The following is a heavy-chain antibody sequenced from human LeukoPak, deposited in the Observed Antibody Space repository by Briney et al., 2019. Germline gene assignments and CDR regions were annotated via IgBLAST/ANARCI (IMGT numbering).Heavy chain of an antibody. CDR2: INHSGST. J-gene: IGHJ6*02. Sequence: SETLSLTCAVYGGSFSGYYWSWIRQPPGKGLEWIGEINHSGSTNYNPSLKSRVTISVDTSKNQFSLKLSSVTAADTAVYYCARGSIAAAGNYYYYGMDVWGQGTTVTVSS. CDR1: GGSFSGYY. V-gene: IGHV4-34*01. CDR3: ARGSIAAAGNYYYYGMDV. D-gene: IGHD6-13*01.